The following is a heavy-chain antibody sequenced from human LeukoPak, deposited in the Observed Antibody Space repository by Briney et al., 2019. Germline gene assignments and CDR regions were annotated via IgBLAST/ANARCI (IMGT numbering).Heavy chain of an antibody. Sequence: PGGSLRLSCAASGFTFSNYAMNWVRQAPGKGLEWVSYISSSSSAIYYADSVKGRFTISRDIAKNSLYLQMNSLRVEDTAVYYCARRGDTPMVGDYWGQGALGAVSS. CDR3: ARRGDTPMVGDY. J-gene: IGHJ4*02. V-gene: IGHV3-48*01. CDR2: ISSSSSAI. CDR1: GFTFSNYA. D-gene: IGHD5-18*01.